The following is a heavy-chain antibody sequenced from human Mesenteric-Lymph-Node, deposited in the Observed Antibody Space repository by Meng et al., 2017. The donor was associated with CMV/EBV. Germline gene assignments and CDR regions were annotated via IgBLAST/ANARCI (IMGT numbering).Heavy chain of an antibody. J-gene: IGHJ4*02. V-gene: IGHV3-23*01. Sequence: SWFNFSNYAMRWVRQAAGEGLEWVSSISGRSISTYYADSVKGRFTISRDTSTNTVYLEMNNLRAEDTAVYYCAKDVAQWLVGFFDYWGQGVLVTVSS. CDR2: ISGRSIST. CDR1: WFNFSNYA. D-gene: IGHD6-19*01. CDR3: AKDVAQWLVGFFDY.